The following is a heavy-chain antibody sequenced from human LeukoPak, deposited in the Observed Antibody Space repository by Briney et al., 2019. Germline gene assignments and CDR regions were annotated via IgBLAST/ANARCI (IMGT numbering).Heavy chain of an antibody. CDR1: GFTFSRYG. CDR3: AKSRGEQLYFRDSDY. D-gene: IGHD1-26*01. V-gene: IGHV3-30*02. J-gene: IGHJ4*02. Sequence: GRSLRLSCAASGFTFSRYGMHWVRQAPGKGLEWVAFIRYDGSNKYHVDSVKGRFSISRDNSKNTLYLQMNSLRADDTAVYYCAKSRGEQLYFRDSDYWGQGTLVTVSS. CDR2: IRYDGSNK.